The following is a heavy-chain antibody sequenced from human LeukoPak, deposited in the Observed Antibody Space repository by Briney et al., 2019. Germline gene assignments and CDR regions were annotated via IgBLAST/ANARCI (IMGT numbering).Heavy chain of an antibody. CDR2: IYYSGST. V-gene: IGHV4-31*03. J-gene: IGHJ4*02. D-gene: IGHD4-17*01. CDR3: ARALHDYGDPELSHFDY. CDR1: GGSISSGGYY. Sequence: PSETLSLTCTVSGGSISSGGYYWSWIRRHPGKGLEWIGYIYYSGSTYYNPSLKSRVTISVDTSKNQFSLKLSSVTAADTAVYYCARALHDYGDPELSHFDYWGQGTLVTVSS.